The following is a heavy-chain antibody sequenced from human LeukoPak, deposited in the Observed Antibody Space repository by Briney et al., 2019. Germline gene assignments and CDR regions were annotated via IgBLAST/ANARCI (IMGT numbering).Heavy chain of an antibody. CDR3: ASRITGTTFWFDP. D-gene: IGHD1-20*01. V-gene: IGHV1-18*01. CDR2: ISAYNGNT. CDR1: GYTFTSYG. Sequence: ASVKVSCKASGYTFTSYGISWVRQAPGQGLEWMGWISAYNGNTNYAQKLQGRVTMTTDTSTSTAYMELRSLRSEDTAVYYCASRITGTTFWFDPWGQGTLVTVSS. J-gene: IGHJ5*02.